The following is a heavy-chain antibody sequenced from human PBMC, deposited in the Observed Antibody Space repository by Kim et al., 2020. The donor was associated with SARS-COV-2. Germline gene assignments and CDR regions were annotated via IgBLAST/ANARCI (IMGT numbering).Heavy chain of an antibody. V-gene: IGHV3-30*02. Sequence: TVNGRFTTSRDHSKNTLYLQMNSLRAEDTAVYYCAKDRIPVRGVSIMTFDNWGQGTLVTVSS. J-gene: IGHJ4*02. D-gene: IGHD3-10*02. CDR3: AKDRIPVRGVSIMTFDN.